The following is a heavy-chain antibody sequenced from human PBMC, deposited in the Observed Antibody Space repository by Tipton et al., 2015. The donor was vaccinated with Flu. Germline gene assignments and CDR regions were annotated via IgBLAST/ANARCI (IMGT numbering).Heavy chain of an antibody. CDR1: GDSISSDYY. Sequence: TLSLTCTISGDSISSDYYWGWIRQPPGKGLEWIGNIFRTGSTYRNSSLKSRATISIDKSKNQFSLRVFSVTAADTAVYYCARGDYGDYDHEADAFDIWGQGTLVTVSS. CDR3: ARGDYGDYDHEADAFDI. D-gene: IGHD4-17*01. J-gene: IGHJ3*02. CDR2: IFRTGST. V-gene: IGHV4-38-2*02.